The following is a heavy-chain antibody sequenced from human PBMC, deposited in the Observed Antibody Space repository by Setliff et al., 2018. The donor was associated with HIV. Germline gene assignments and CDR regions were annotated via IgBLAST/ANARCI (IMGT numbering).Heavy chain of an antibody. CDR2: IHPGDSDT. J-gene: IGHJ3*02. V-gene: IGHV5-51*01. D-gene: IGHD2-15*01. CDR1: GYTFTTYW. Sequence: PRESLKISCKGFGYTFTTYWIGWVRQMPGKGLEWMGIIHPGDSDTRYNPFFQGQVTISADKSISTAYLQWSSLKASDSAVYYCARQERYCSGGSCYPQAFDIWGQGTMVTVSS. CDR3: ARQERYCSGGSCYPQAFDI.